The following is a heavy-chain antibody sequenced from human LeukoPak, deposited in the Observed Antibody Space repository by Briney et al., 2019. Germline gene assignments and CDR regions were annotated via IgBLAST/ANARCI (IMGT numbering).Heavy chain of an antibody. J-gene: IGHJ5*02. CDR2: INHSGST. V-gene: IGHV4-34*01. CDR1: GGSFSGYY. CDR3: ARAGYGDFNWFDP. Sequence: SETLSLTCAVYGGSFSGYYWSWTRQPPGKGLEWIGEINHSGSTNYNPSLKSRVTISVDTSKNQFSLKLSSVTAADTAVHYCARAGYGDFNWFDPWGQGTLVTVSS. D-gene: IGHD4-17*01.